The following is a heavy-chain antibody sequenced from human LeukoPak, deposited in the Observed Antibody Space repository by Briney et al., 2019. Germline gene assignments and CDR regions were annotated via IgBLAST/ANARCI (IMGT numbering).Heavy chain of an antibody. CDR1: GYTFTGYY. CDR2: INPNSGGT. CDR3: ARGRMVYAMGFDP. J-gene: IGHJ5*02. Sequence: ASVKVSCKASGYTFTGYYMQWVREAPGQGLEWMVRINPNSGGTNYAQKFQGRVTMTRDTSNSTAYMELSRLRSDDTAVYYCARGRMVYAMGFDPWGQGTLVTVSS. D-gene: IGHD2-8*01. V-gene: IGHV1-2*06.